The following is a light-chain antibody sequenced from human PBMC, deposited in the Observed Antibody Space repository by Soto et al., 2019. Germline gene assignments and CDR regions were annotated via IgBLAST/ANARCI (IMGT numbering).Light chain of an antibody. CDR2: GAS. J-gene: IGKJ1*01. V-gene: IGKV3-20*01. CDR1: QSVSSN. Sequence: VMTQSPATLSVSPGERATLSCRASQSVSSNLAWYQQKPGQAPRLLIYGASSRATGIPDRFSGSGSGTDFTLTISRLEPEDFAVYYCQQYGSSRTFGQRTKVDI. CDR3: QQYGSSRT.